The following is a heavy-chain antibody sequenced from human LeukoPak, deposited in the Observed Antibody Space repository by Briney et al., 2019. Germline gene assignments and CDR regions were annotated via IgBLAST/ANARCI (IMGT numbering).Heavy chain of an antibody. D-gene: IGHD3-10*01. Sequence: GGSLRLSCAASGFTFSSYAMSWVRQAPGKGLEWVSAISGSGGSTYYADSVKGRFTISRDNSKNTLYLQMNSLRAADTAVYYCAKDDNYYGSGSYQDYWGQGTLVTVSS. CDR3: AKDDNYYGSGSYQDY. V-gene: IGHV3-23*01. CDR1: GFTFSSYA. CDR2: ISGSGGST. J-gene: IGHJ4*02.